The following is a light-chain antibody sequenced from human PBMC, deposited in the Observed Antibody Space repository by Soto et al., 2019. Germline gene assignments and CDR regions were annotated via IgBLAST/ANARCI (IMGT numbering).Light chain of an antibody. CDR2: DVF. V-gene: IGLV2-11*01. CDR3: CSHAGSYTFYV. Sequence: QSALTQPRSVSGFPGQSVTISCTGTNSDVGGYSYVSWYQQHPGKAPKLMIYDVFEWPSGVPDRFSGSKSGNTASLTISGLQAEDEADYFCCSHAGSYTFYVFGSGTKLTVL. CDR1: NSDVGGYSY. J-gene: IGLJ1*01.